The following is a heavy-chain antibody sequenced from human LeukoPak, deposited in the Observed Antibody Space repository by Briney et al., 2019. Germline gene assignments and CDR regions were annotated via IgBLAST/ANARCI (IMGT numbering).Heavy chain of an antibody. J-gene: IGHJ4*02. CDR1: GFTFSSYA. CDR2: IGDDVVST. D-gene: IGHD3-9*01. CDR3: ARDSPLLTV. V-gene: IGHV3-23*01. Sequence: GGSLRLSCAASGFTFSSYAMSWVRQAPGKGLEWVSAIGDDVVSTYYAESVKGRFTISRDNSRNTLYLQMNSLRAEDTATYYCARDSPLLTVWGQGTLVTVSS.